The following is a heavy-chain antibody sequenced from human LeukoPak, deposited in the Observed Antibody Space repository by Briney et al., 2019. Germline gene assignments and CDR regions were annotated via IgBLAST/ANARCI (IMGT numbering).Heavy chain of an antibody. V-gene: IGHV1-46*01. CDR3: ARTPLGGSGLVGHWFDP. D-gene: IGHD3-10*01. CDR1: GYTFTSYY. J-gene: IGHJ5*02. Sequence: ASVKVSCKASGYTFTSYYMHWVRQAPGQGLEWMGIINPSGGSTSYAQKFQGRVTMTRDTSTSTVYMELSSLRSEDTAVYYCARTPLGGSGLVGHWFDPWGQGTLVTVSS. CDR2: INPSGGST.